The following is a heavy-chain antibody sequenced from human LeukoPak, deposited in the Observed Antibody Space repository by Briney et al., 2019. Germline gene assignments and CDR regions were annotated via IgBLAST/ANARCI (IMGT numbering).Heavy chain of an antibody. CDR3: ARDRKSGESSEIDF. V-gene: IGHV3-74*01. CDR2: INRDGSTT. CDR1: GFTFSNYW. D-gene: IGHD3-10*01. J-gene: IGHJ4*02. Sequence: GGSLRLSCAASGFTFSNYWVHWVRQAPGKGLVWVSRINRDGSTTNYADSVEGRFTVSRDSAKNTLNLQMNSLRAEDTAVYYCARDRKSGESSEIDFWGQGTLVTVSS.